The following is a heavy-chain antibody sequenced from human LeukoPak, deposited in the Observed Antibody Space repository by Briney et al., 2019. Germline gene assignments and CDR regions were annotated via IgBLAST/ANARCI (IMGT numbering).Heavy chain of an antibody. Sequence: SQTLSLTCIVSGGSISSGDYYWSWIRQPPGKGLEWIGSVYDSGETYFNPSLMSRATVSVDRSKNQFSLKLNSVTAADTAVYYCARDFDGDHDQDAFDIWGQGTLVTVSS. CDR3: ARDFDGDHDQDAFDI. J-gene: IGHJ3*02. CDR2: VYDSGET. CDR1: GGSISSGDYY. V-gene: IGHV4-30-2*01. D-gene: IGHD4-17*01.